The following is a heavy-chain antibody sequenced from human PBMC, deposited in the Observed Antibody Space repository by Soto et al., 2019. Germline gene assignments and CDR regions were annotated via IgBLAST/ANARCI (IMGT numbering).Heavy chain of an antibody. CDR3: ANRISSDMDV. Sequence: QVQLVQSGAEVKKVGSSVKVSCKGSGGTFSSSAMSWMRQAPGQGLEWMGGITATFGAVNYAQKFQGRLTITADEFTDTAYMELSSLTSEDSAVYYCANRISSDMDVWGQGTTVTVSS. CDR2: ITATFGAV. J-gene: IGHJ6*02. D-gene: IGHD2-15*01. CDR1: GGTFSSSA. V-gene: IGHV1-69*12.